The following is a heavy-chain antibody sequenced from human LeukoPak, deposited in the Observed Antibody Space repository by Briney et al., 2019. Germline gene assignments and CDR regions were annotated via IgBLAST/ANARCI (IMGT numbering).Heavy chain of an antibody. Sequence: PSETLSLTCTVSGGSISSGSYYWSWIRQPAGKGLEWIGRIYTSGSTNYNPSLKGRVTISVDTSKNQFSLKLSSVTAADTAVYYCAREPRDGYINYWGQGTLVTVSS. CDR3: AREPRDGYINY. D-gene: IGHD5-24*01. J-gene: IGHJ4*02. V-gene: IGHV4-61*02. CDR1: GGSISSGSYY. CDR2: IYTSGST.